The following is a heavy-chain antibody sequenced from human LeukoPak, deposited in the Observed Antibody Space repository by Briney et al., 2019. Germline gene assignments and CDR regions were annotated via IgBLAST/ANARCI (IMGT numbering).Heavy chain of an antibody. CDR1: GEFVSVYH. Sequence: SETLSLTCSVSGEFVSVYHWGWVRQPPGKGLEWIGHIYPNGSTNYNPSLKSRVSMSADTSMKQYYLKLSSVTAADTAVYYCVRHSRLRNPGTFGLWGQGTMVIVAS. V-gene: IGHV4-4*09. D-gene: IGHD2/OR15-2a*01. CDR2: IYPNGST. J-gene: IGHJ3*01. CDR3: VRHSRLRNPGTFGL.